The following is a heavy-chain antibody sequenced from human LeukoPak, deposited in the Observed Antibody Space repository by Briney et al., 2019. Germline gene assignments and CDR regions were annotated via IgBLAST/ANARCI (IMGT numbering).Heavy chain of an antibody. V-gene: IGHV4-31*03. CDR3: ARVNVVEEQLVRLNWFDP. CDR1: GGSISSRGYY. J-gene: IGHJ5*02. Sequence: SRTLSLTCTVSGGSISSRGYYWSWLRQPPGKGLEWIGYIYYSGSTYYNPSLKSRVTISVDTSKNQFSLKLSSVTAADTAVYYCARVNVVEEQLVRLNWFDPWGQGTLVTVSS. CDR2: IYYSGST. D-gene: IGHD6-13*01.